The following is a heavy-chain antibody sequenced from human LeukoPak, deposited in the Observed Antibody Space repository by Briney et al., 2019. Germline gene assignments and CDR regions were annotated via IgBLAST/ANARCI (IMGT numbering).Heavy chain of an antibody. CDR3: ARIRAYGGNSPRAFDI. J-gene: IGHJ3*02. D-gene: IGHD4-23*01. Sequence: GGSLRLSCEASGFIFSSYWMTWVRRAPGKGPEWVANIKKDGSEEYYVDSVKGRFTISRDNAENSLYLQMNSLRAEDTAVYYCARIRAYGGNSPRAFDIWGQGTVVTVSS. CDR2: IKKDGSEE. CDR1: GFIFSSYW. V-gene: IGHV3-7*05.